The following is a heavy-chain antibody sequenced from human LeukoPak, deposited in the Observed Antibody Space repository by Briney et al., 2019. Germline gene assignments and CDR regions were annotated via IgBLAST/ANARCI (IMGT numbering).Heavy chain of an antibody. Sequence: SVKVSCKASGFTFTSSAMQWVRQARGQRLEWIGWIVVGSGNTNYAQKFQERVTITRDTSASTAYMELSSLRSEDMAVYYCARTQLLPYSSSWYTYMDVWGKGTTVTVSS. V-gene: IGHV1-58*02. J-gene: IGHJ6*03. CDR1: GFTFTSSA. CDR3: ARTQLLPYSSSWYTYMDV. D-gene: IGHD6-13*01. CDR2: IVVGSGNT.